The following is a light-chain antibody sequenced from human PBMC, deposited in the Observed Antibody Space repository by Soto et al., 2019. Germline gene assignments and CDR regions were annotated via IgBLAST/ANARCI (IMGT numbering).Light chain of an antibody. J-gene: IGLJ1*01. V-gene: IGLV2-14*01. Sequence: QSARTQPASVSGSPGQSITISCSGTRSDVGSYNYVAWYQQFPGKTPKILIYGVSNRPSGVSSRFSGSKSGNTASLTISGLQAEDEADYYCISYTGSSTSYVFGSGTK. CDR2: GVS. CDR3: ISYTGSSTSYV. CDR1: RSDVGSYNY.